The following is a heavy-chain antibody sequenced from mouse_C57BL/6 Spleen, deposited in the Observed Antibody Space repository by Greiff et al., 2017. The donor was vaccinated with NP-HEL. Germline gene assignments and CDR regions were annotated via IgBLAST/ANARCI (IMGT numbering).Heavy chain of an antibody. CDR3: ARCYDSLYYAMDY. CDR2: INPNYGTT. V-gene: IGHV1-39*01. D-gene: IGHD2-4*01. Sequence: EVKLQESGPELVKPGASVKISCKASGYSFTDYNMNWVKQSNGKSLEWIGVINPNYGTTSYNQKFKGKATLTVDQSSSTAYMQLNSLTSEDSAVYYCARCYDSLYYAMDYWGQGTSVTVSS. CDR1: GYSFTDYN. J-gene: IGHJ4*01.